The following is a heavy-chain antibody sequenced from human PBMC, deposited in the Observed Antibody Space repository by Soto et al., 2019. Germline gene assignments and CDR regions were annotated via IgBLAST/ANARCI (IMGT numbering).Heavy chain of an antibody. J-gene: IGHJ5*02. D-gene: IGHD5-12*01. Sequence: ASVKVSCKASGYTFTSYAMHWVRQAPAQRLEWMGWINAGNGNTKYSQKFQGRVTITKNTSASTAYMELSSLRSEDTAVYYCARGPLRNWFDPWGQGTLVTVSS. CDR1: GYTFTSYA. V-gene: IGHV1-3*01. CDR2: INAGNGNT. CDR3: ARGPLRNWFDP.